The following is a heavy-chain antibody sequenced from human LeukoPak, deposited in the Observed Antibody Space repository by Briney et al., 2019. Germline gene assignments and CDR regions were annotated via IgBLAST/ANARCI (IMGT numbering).Heavy chain of an antibody. Sequence: WVRQPPGKELEWIGSIYYSGTTYYNPSLKSRVTISGDTSKKQFSLKLSSVTAADTAVYYCARHDSSGPYNAFDIWGQGTMVTVSS. J-gene: IGHJ3*02. V-gene: IGHV4-39*01. CDR2: IYYSGTT. CDR3: ARHDSSGPYNAFDI. D-gene: IGHD3-22*01.